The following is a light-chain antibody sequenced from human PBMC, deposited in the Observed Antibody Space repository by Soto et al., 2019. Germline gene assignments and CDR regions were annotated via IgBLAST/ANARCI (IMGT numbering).Light chain of an antibody. CDR1: QSVSGW. J-gene: IGKJ1*01. CDR3: QKYDTAPLT. CDR2: KAS. V-gene: IGKV1-5*03. Sequence: DIQMTQSPSTLSASVGDTVTVTCRASQSVSGWLAWYQQKPGEAPKLLIYKASTLRSGVPSRFSGSGSGTDFTLTISSLQPEDVATYYCQKYDTAPLTFGQGTKVDIK.